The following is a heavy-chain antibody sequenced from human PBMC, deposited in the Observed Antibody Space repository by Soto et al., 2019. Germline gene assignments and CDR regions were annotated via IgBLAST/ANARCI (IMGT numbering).Heavy chain of an antibody. CDR3: EESRNAYNFYFYYGRDV. J-gene: IGHJ6*02. D-gene: IGHD2-2*01. CDR2: IWYDGSKN. CDR1: GFTFSSYG. V-gene: IGHV3-30*02. Sequence: GGSLRLSCAASGFTFSSYGMHWVRQAPGKGLEWVAVIWYDGSKNYYADSVKGRFTISRDNSKNTLYLQMNSLTAEDTAVYFCEESRNAYNFYFYYGRDVWGQGTGVTVSS.